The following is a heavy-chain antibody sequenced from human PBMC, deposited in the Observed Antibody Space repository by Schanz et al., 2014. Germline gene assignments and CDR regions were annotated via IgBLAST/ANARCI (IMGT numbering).Heavy chain of an antibody. J-gene: IGHJ4*02. Sequence: QVYLVESGGDLVKPGGSLRLSCAASGFTFSDYYMAWIRQAPGKGLEWVSYISSTSRATYYADSVKGRFTISRDNAKNSLFLQMNSLRAEDTAVYYCAGGEYQLLYGNWGQGTLVTVSS. CDR2: ISSTSRAT. CDR1: GFTFSDYY. CDR3: AGGEYQLLYGN. D-gene: IGHD2-2*02. V-gene: IGHV3-11*06.